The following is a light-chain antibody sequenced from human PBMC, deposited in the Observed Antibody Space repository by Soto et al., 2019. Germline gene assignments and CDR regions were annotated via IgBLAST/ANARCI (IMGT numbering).Light chain of an antibody. J-gene: IGKJ4*01. CDR1: QSVSSSY. CDR2: AAS. CDR3: QQYSKWPLT. Sequence: EIVMTQSPATLSVSPGERATLSCSTSQSVSSSYLAWYQQKPGQAPRLLIYAASTRATGIPARFSGSGSGTEFTLIIGSLKSEDFAVYYCQQYSKWPLTFGGGTKVEIK. V-gene: IGKV3-15*01.